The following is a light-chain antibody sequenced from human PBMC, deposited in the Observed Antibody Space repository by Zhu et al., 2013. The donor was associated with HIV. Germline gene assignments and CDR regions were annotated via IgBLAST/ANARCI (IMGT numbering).Light chain of an antibody. CDR3: QQYGTSPWT. CDR1: QSISRD. Sequence: DIVLTQSPGTLSLSPGERATLSCRASQSISRDLAWYQQKPGQAPRLLIYDASTRTTGTPDRFSGSGSGTDFALTITRLEPEDFTLYFCQQYGTSPWTFGQGTKLE. J-gene: IGKJ1*01. V-gene: IGKV3-20*01. CDR2: DAS.